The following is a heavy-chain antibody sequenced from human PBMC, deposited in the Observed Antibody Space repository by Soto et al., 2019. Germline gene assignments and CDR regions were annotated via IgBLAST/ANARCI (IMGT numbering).Heavy chain of an antibody. Sequence: GESLKISCKGSAYSFTSYWIGWVRQMPGKGLEWMGIIYPGDSDTRYSPSFQVQLTISADKSISTAYLQWSSLKALDTAMYYLAGLGTYGTYSIDYCPEETLGT. CDR2: IYPGDSDT. CDR1: AYSFTSYW. V-gene: IGHV5-51*01. D-gene: IGHD2-15*01. CDR3: AGLGTYGTYSIDY. J-gene: IGHJ4*02.